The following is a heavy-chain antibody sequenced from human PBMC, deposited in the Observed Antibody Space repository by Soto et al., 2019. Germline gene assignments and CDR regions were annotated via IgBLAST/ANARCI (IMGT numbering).Heavy chain of an antibody. D-gene: IGHD3-16*01. V-gene: IGHV1-69*06. Sequence: SVKVSCKASGGTFSDYTMSWLRQAPGRGLEWMGGIIPMIGATNNAQKLKGRLTITADKSTGTVYMELNSLRSDDTAVYFCARYWSSATLYGSXDICVQGTEVTXS. CDR3: ARYWSSATLYGSXDI. CDR1: GGTFSDYT. J-gene: IGHJ3*02. CDR2: IIPMIGAT.